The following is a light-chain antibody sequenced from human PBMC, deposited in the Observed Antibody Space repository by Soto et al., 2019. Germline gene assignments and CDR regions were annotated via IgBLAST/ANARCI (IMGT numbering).Light chain of an antibody. CDR3: SSWDDSLNGVV. Sequence: QSMLTQPPSASGTPGQRVTISCSGSTSNIETNTVNWYQQLPGTAPKVLIYSSDQRPSGVPDRFSGSRSGTSASLAISGLRSEDEADYYCSSWDDSLNGVVFGGGTKLTVL. CDR1: TSNIETNT. CDR2: SSD. J-gene: IGLJ2*01. V-gene: IGLV1-44*01.